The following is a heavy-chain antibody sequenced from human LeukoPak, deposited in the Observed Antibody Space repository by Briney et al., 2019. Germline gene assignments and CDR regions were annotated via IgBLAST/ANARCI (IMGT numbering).Heavy chain of an antibody. D-gene: IGHD4-17*01. CDR1: GFTFSDYY. CDR2: ISRSSGSI. CDR3: ARGQVDGERFFGY. J-gene: IGHJ4*02. Sequence: PGGSLRLSCAASGFTFSDYYMSWIRQAPGRGLEWVSYISRSSGSINYADSVKGRFTISRDNAKNSLHLQMNSLRAEDTAVYYCARGQVDGERFFGYWGQGTLVTVSS. V-gene: IGHV3-11*01.